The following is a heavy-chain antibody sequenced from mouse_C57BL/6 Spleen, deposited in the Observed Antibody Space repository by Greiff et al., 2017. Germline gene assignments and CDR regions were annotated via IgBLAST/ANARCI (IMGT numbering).Heavy chain of an antibody. CDR1: GFTFSDYG. D-gene: IGHD2-3*01. V-gene: IGHV5-17*01. CDR3: ARSFDGYPPYAMDY. J-gene: IGHJ4*01. Sequence: EVKLVESGGGLVKPGGSLKLSCAASGFTFSDYGMHWVRQAPEKGLEWVAYISSGSSTIYYADKVKGRCTFSRDNAKNTLFLQMTSLRSEDTAMYYCARSFDGYPPYAMDYWGQGTSVTVSS. CDR2: ISSGSSTI.